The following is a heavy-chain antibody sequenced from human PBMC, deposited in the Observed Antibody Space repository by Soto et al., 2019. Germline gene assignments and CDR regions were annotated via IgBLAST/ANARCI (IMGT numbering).Heavy chain of an antibody. V-gene: IGHV1-18*04. J-gene: IGHJ6*02. CDR1: GYTFTSYG. CDR2: ISAYNGNT. D-gene: IGHD1-26*01. CDR3: ARDPRGVGATDYYYGMDV. Sequence: QVQLVQSGAEVKKPGASVKVSCKASGYTFTSYGISWVRQAPGQGLEWMGWISAYNGNTNYAQKLQGRVTMTTDTSTSTAYMELRSLGSDDTAVYYCARDPRGVGATDYYYGMDVWGQGTTVTVSS.